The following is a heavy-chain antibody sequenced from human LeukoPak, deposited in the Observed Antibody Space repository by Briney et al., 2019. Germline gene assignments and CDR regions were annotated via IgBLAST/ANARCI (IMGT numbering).Heavy chain of an antibody. CDR2: IYSGGST. CDR1: GFTVSSNY. V-gene: IGHV3-53*01. D-gene: IGHD3-22*01. J-gene: IGHJ4*02. Sequence: GGSLRLSCAASGFTVSSNYMSWVRQAPGKGLEWVSVIYSGGSTYYADSVKGRFTISRDNSKNTLYLQMSSLRAEDTAVYYCARASYYARDYFDYWGQGTLVTVSS. CDR3: ARASYYARDYFDY.